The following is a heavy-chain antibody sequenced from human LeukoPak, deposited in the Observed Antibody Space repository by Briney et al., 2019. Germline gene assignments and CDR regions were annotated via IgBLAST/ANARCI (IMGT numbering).Heavy chain of an antibody. CDR1: GVSFSGYY. Sequence: SETLSLTCAVYGVSFSGYYWSWIRQPPGKGLEWIGEINHSGSTNYNPSLKSRVTISVDTSKNQFSLKLSSVTAADTAVYYCARGGDGYNFVPYYYYGMDVWGQGTTVTVSS. CDR2: INHSGST. V-gene: IGHV4-34*01. J-gene: IGHJ6*02. D-gene: IGHD5-24*01. CDR3: ARGGDGYNFVPYYYYGMDV.